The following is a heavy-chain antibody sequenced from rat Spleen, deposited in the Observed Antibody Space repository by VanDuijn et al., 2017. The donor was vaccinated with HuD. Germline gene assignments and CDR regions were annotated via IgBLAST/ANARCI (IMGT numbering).Heavy chain of an antibody. V-gene: IGHV5-20*01. J-gene: IGHJ1*01. CDR1: GFTFSDYY. CDR2: ISYDGGST. D-gene: IGHD1-11*01. CDR3: ARQEDYVDWYFDF. Sequence: EVQLVESGGDLVQPGRSLKLSCAASGFTFSDYYMAWVRQAPTKGLEWVASISYDGGSTYYRDSVRGRFTISRDNAKSSLYLQMDSLRSEDTATYYCARQEDYVDWYFDFWGPGTMVTVSS.